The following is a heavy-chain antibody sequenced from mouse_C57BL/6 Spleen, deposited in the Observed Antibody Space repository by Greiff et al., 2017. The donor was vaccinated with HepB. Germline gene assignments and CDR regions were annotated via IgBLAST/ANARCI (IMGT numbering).Heavy chain of an antibody. Sequence: EVHLVESGGGLVQPGGSLSLSCAASGFTFTDYYMSWVRQPPGKALEWLGFIRNKANGYTTEYSASVKGRFTISRDNSQSILYLQMNALRAEDSATYYCARPNYYGSSYGYFDVWGTGTTVTVSS. J-gene: IGHJ1*03. V-gene: IGHV7-3*01. CDR2: IRNKANGYTT. CDR1: GFTFTDYY. D-gene: IGHD1-1*01. CDR3: ARPNYYGSSYGYFDV.